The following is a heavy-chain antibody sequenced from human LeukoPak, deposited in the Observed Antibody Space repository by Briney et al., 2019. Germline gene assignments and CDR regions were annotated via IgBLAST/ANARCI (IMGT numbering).Heavy chain of an antibody. Sequence: SETLSLTCTVSGGSISSYYWSWIRQPPGKGLEWIGYIYYSGSTNYNPSLKSRVTISVDTSKNQFSLKLSSVTAADTAVYYCARDGIAARGFYYYYMDVWGKGTTVTVSS. D-gene: IGHD6-6*01. CDR1: GGSISSYY. V-gene: IGHV4-59*12. CDR3: ARDGIAARGFYYYYMDV. CDR2: IYYSGST. J-gene: IGHJ6*03.